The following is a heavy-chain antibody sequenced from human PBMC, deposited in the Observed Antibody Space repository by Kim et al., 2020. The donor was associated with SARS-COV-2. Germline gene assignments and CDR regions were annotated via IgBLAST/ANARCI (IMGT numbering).Heavy chain of an antibody. CDR2: IYYSGST. D-gene: IGHD2-15*01. Sequence: SETLSLTCTVSGGSISSGGYYWSWIRQHPGKGLEWIGYIYYSGSTYYNPSLKSRVTISVDTSKNQFSLKLSSVTAADTAVYYCARAPYCSGGSCYDYYYYGMDVWGQGTTVTVSS. J-gene: IGHJ6*02. V-gene: IGHV4-31*03. CDR3: ARAPYCSGGSCYDYYYYGMDV. CDR1: GGSISSGGYY.